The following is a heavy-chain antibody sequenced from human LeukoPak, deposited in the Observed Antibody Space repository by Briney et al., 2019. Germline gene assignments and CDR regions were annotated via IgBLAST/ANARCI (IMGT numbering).Heavy chain of an antibody. CDR2: INKDGGEK. CDR3: ARDREYSYFDY. D-gene: IGHD2/OR15-2a*01. Sequence: GGSLRLSCAASGFTFSSYWMSWVRQAPGKGLEWVANINKDGGEKYYVDSVKGRFTISRDNAKNSLYLQMNSLRGEDTAVYYCARDREYSYFDYWGQGTLVTVSS. V-gene: IGHV3-7*01. J-gene: IGHJ4*02. CDR1: GFTFSSYW.